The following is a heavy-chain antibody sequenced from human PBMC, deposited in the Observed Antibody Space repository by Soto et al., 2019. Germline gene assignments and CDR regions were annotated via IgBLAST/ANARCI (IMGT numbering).Heavy chain of an antibody. CDR1: GDSISNYY. CDR3: ASGSSASAYIDY. V-gene: IGHV4-59*01. CDR2: FSYRGST. J-gene: IGHJ4*02. D-gene: IGHD6-13*01. Sequence: SETLSLTCTVSGDSISNYYWSWIRQPPGKGLEWIGYFSYRGSTNYNPSLKSRVTISVDTSKNQFSLNLTSVTAADTAVYYCASGSSASAYIDYWGQGTQVTVSS.